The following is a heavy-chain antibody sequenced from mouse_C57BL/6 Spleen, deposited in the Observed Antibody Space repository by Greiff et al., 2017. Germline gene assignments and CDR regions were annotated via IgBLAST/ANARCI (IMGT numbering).Heavy chain of an antibody. CDR2: INPNYGTT. J-gene: IGHJ1*03. D-gene: IGHD1-1*01. CDR3: ARSPLGSPYWYFDV. V-gene: IGHV1-39*01. Sequence: VKLQQSGPELVKPGASVKISCKASGYSFTDYNLNWVKQSNEKSLEWIGVINPNYGTTSYTQKFKGKATLTVDQSSSTAYMQLNSLTSEASAVYYWARSPLGSPYWYFDVWGTGTTVTVSS. CDR1: GYSFTDYN.